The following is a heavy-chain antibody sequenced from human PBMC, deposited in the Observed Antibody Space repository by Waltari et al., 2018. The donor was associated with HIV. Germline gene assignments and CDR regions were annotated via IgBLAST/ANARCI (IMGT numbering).Heavy chain of an antibody. V-gene: IGHV3-48*01. CDR2: MSSRYSNI. Sequence: EVQLVESGGGLVQPGGSLRLSCAASGFTFSSYSMNWVRQAPGNGLDWVSYMSSRYSNIYYADSLRPRFTSSRDNANNSLYLQLNSLRAEDTAVYYCARDYSGTYADFDYWGQGTLVTVSS. D-gene: IGHD1-26*01. CDR1: GFTFSSYS. J-gene: IGHJ4*02. CDR3: ARDYSGTYADFDY.